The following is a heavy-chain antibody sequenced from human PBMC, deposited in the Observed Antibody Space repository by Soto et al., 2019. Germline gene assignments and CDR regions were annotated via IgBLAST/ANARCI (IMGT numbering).Heavy chain of an antibody. V-gene: IGHV3-30-3*01. CDR3: ARSREWLSNALDI. CDR2: ISYDGSTK. J-gene: IGHJ3*02. CDR1: GFTLSSYT. Sequence: QVQLVESGGGVVQPGRSLRLSCAASGFTLSSYTIHWVRQAPVKGLEWVALISYDGSTKYYADSVKDRFMSSRDNSKNTLYLQMDILSTEDTAVYYCARSREWLSNALDIWGQGTMVSVSS. D-gene: IGHD3-3*01.